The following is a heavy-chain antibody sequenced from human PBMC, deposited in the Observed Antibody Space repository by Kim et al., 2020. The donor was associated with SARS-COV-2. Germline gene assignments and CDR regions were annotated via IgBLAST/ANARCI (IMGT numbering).Heavy chain of an antibody. CDR1: GFTFNNYA. J-gene: IGHJ1*01. V-gene: IGHV3-23*01. Sequence: EGSLRLSCAASGFTFNNYAMSWVRQAPGKGLEWVSGIRDSGGSTKYADSVKGRFSISRDNSKNTLYLQMDSLRAEDTAVYYCAKVTSGNSGWFEYFQHWGQGTLVTVSS. D-gene: IGHD6-19*01. CDR2: IRDSGGST. CDR3: AKVTSGNSGWFEYFQH.